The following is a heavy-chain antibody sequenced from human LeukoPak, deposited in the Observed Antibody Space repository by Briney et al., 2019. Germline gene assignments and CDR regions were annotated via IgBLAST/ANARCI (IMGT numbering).Heavy chain of an antibody. D-gene: IGHD6-19*01. J-gene: IGHJ6*03. CDR2: IYTSRST. V-gene: IGHV4-61*02. CDR3: ASEVIAVAAALGFDYYYYMDV. CDR1: GGSISSGSYY. Sequence: PSETLSLTCTVSGGSISSGSYYWSWIRQPAGKGLEWIGRIYTSRSTNYNPSLKSRVTISVDTSKNQFSLKLSSVTAADTAVYYCASEVIAVAAALGFDYYYYMDVWGKGTTVTVSS.